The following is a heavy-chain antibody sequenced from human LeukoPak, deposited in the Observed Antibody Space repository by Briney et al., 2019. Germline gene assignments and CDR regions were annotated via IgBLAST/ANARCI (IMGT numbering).Heavy chain of an antibody. J-gene: IGHJ4*02. CDR2: ISSGRTII. V-gene: IGHV3-48*04. D-gene: IGHD3-10*01. Sequence: GGSLRLSCVASGFTFSSHGMNWVRQAPGKGLEWVSYISSGRTIIYYADSVKGRFTISRDNAKNSLYLQMNSLRAEDTAIYYCVRESSRSYDFDYWGQGTLVTVSS. CDR1: GFTFSSHG. CDR3: VRESSRSYDFDY.